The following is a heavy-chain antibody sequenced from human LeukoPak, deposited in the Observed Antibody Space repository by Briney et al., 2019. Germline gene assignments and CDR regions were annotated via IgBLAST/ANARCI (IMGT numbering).Heavy chain of an antibody. J-gene: IGHJ4*02. CDR3: ASGSLTQTYYFDY. Sequence: SETVSLTCTVSGGSISSYYWSWIRQPPGKGLEWIGYIYYSGSTNYNPSLKSRVTISVDTSKNQFSLKLSSVTAADTAVYYCASGSLTQTYYFDYWGQGTMVTVSS. CDR1: GGSISSYY. CDR2: IYYSGST. V-gene: IGHV4-59*08. D-gene: IGHD4-23*01.